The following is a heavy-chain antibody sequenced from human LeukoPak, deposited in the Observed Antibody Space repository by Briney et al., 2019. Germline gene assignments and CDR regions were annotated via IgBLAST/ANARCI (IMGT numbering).Heavy chain of an antibody. Sequence: PSETLSLTCTVSGYSISSDYYWGWIRQPPGRGLEWIGTIYHSGSTYYNPSLKSRVTISVDTSKNQFSLKLNSVTAADTAVYYCAREAVAAAGSVYYFYYYMDVWGKGTTVTISS. D-gene: IGHD6-13*01. V-gene: IGHV4-38-2*02. CDR3: AREAVAAAGSVYYFYYYMDV. J-gene: IGHJ6*03. CDR1: GYSISSDYY. CDR2: IYHSGST.